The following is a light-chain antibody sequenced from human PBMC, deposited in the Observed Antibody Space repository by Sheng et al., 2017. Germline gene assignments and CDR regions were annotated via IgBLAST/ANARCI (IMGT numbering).Light chain of an antibody. CDR1: QSVLYSSNNKNY. CDR3: QQYYSTPRT. CDR2: WAS. Sequence: DIVMTQSPDSLAVSLGERATINCKSSQSVLYSSNNKNYLAWYQXKPGQPPKLLIYWASTRESGVPDRFSGXGSGTDFTLTISSLQAEDVAVYYCQQYYSTPRTFGPGTKVDIK. V-gene: IGKV4-1*01. J-gene: IGKJ3*01.